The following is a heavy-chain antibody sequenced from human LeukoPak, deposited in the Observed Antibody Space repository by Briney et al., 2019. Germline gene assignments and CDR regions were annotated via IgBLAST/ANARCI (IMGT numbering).Heavy chain of an antibody. CDR3: ARGEGDILTAYYYYYYMDV. V-gene: IGHV4-61*01. CDR2: IYYSGST. D-gene: IGHD3-9*01. J-gene: IGHJ6*03. CDR1: GGSISSSSYY. Sequence: SETLSLTXTVSGGSISSSSYYWSWIRQPPGKGLERIGYIYYSGSTNYNPSLKSRVTISVDTSKNQFSLKLSSVTAADTAVYYCARGEGDILTAYYYYYYMDVWGKGTTVTVSS.